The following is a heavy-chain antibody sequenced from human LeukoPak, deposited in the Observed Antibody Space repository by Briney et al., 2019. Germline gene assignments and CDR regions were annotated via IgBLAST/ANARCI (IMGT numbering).Heavy chain of an antibody. J-gene: IGHJ4*02. D-gene: IGHD1-26*01. CDR1: GGSISSYY. Sequence: SETLSLTCTVSGGSISSYYWSWIRQPPGKGLEWIGYIYYSGSTNYNPSLKSRVTISVDTSKNQFSLKLSSVTAADTAVYYCARGYSGSYYGRLDYWGQGTLVTVSS. V-gene: IGHV4-59*01. CDR2: IYYSGST. CDR3: ARGYSGSYYGRLDY.